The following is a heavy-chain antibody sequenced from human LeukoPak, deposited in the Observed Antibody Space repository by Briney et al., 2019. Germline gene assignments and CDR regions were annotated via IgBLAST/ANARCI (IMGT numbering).Heavy chain of an antibody. CDR1: GFTFDDYA. CDR3: AKDGRWLQQYYFDY. J-gene: IGHJ4*02. V-gene: IGHV3-43*02. CDR2: ISGDGGST. D-gene: IGHD5-24*01. Sequence: GESLKISCAASGFTFDDYAMHWVRQAPGKGLEWVSLISGDGGSTYYADSVKGRFTISRDNSKNSLYLQMNSLRTEDTALYYCAKDGRWLQQYYFDYWGQGTLVTVSS.